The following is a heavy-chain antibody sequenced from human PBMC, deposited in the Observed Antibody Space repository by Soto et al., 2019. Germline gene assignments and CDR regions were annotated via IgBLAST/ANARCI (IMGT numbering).Heavy chain of an antibody. CDR1: GGTFGSYA. CDR2: IIPIFSTP. D-gene: IGHD3-22*01. J-gene: IGHJ5*02. Sequence: SVKVSCKTSGGTFGSYAISWVRQAPEQGLEWMGGIIPIFSTPNYAQKFQGRVTITADESTSTAYMELSSLRSEDTAVYYCARPIQYYFDTSAQSAWFDPWGQGTLVTVSS. V-gene: IGHV1-69*13. CDR3: ARPIQYYFDTSAQSAWFDP.